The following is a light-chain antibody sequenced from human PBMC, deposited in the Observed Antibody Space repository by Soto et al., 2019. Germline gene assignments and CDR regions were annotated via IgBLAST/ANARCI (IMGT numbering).Light chain of an antibody. CDR1: QSLLHSDGYTY. J-gene: IGKJ3*01. CDR3: MQVLHTPFS. CDR2: LGS. Sequence: DIVMTQSPPSLSVTPGEPASISCRSIQSLLHSDGYTYVDWYVQRPGQTPQLLIYLGSNRASGVPDRLSGSGSGTDFTLKISKVESEDVGIYYCMQVLHTPFSFGPGTKVDFK. V-gene: IGKV2-28*01.